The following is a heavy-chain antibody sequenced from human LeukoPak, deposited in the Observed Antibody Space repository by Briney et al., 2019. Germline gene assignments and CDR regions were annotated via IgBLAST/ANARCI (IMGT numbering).Heavy chain of an antibody. V-gene: IGHV3-30*18. CDR3: AKVALLGMTVVPPDY. CDR2: ISYDGSNK. CDR1: GFTFSSYG. Sequence: GGSLRLSCAASGFTFSSYGMHWVRQAPGKGLEWVAVISYDGSNKYYADSVKGRFTISRDNSKNTLYLQMNSLRAEDTAVYYCAKVALLGMTVVPPDYWGQGTLVTASS. D-gene: IGHD3-22*01. J-gene: IGHJ4*02.